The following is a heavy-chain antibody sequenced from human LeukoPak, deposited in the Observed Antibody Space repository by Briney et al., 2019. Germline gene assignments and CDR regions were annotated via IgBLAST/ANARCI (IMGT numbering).Heavy chain of an antibody. V-gene: IGHV3-7*01. CDR3: AREAMVRGVPDAFDI. J-gene: IGHJ3*02. D-gene: IGHD3-10*01. Sequence: GGSLRLSCVASGFSFRSYWMDWVRQAPGKGLEWVANIKQDGIEKYFVDSMKGRFAISRDNAKNSLYLQMNNLRAEDTAVYYCAREAMVRGVPDAFDIWGQGTVVTVSS. CDR2: IKQDGIEK. CDR1: GFSFRSYW.